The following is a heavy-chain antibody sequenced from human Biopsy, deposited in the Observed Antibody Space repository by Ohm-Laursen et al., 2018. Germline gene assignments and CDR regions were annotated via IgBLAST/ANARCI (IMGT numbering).Heavy chain of an antibody. CDR2: IRDKASRYTI. Sequence: SLRLSCSASGFTFNDGYMHWVRQAPGQGLEWVGRIRDKASRYTIEYATTVKGRFTISRDDSKNSVYMQMNSLKTEYTSVYYCGSASTFCFSHHGPHVWGQGTPVTVSS. V-gene: IGHV3-72*01. CDR3: GSASTFCFSHHGPHV. D-gene: IGHD1-14*01. J-gene: IGHJ4*02. CDR1: GFTFNDGY.